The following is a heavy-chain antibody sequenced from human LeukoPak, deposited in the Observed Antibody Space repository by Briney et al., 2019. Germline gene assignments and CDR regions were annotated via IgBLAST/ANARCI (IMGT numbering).Heavy chain of an antibody. D-gene: IGHD3-16*01. Sequence: ASVKVSCKTSGYTFADFYIHWVRQAPGQGLEWMGWINPNSGGTNYAQKFQDWVTMNIDTAISTAYLELRRLRSDDTAIYYCARGYYDTAGAAFDMWGHGTMVTVSS. J-gene: IGHJ3*02. V-gene: IGHV1-2*04. CDR1: GYTFADFY. CDR2: INPNSGGT. CDR3: ARGYYDTAGAAFDM.